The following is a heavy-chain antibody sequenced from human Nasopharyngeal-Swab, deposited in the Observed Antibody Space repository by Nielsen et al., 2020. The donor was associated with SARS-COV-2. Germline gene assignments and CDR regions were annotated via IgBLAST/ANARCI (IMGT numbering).Heavy chain of an antibody. CDR2: IWYDTTKT. V-gene: IGHV3-30*02. D-gene: IGHD5-12*01. J-gene: IGHJ4*02. Sequence: GGSLRLSCAASGFAFGSHGMHWVRQAPGRGLEWVAVIWYDTTKTYYADSVKGRFTISRDNSKNTLFLEMNSLRADDSAMYYCVKDEHSFHIGPLDYWGQGTLVAVSS. CDR3: VKDEHSFHIGPLDY. CDR1: GFAFGSHG.